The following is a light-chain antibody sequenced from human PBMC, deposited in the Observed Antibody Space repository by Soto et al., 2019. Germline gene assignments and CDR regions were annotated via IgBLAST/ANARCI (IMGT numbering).Light chain of an antibody. CDR3: QQRSNFPIT. V-gene: IGKV3-11*01. J-gene: IGKJ5*01. Sequence: EIVSTLSPGTLSLSQGERATLSCRASQSVSNNYLAWYQQKPGQAPRLLIYDASNRATGIPARFSGSGSGTDFTLTISSLEPEDFAVYYCQQRSNFPITFGQGTRLEIK. CDR2: DAS. CDR1: QSVSNNY.